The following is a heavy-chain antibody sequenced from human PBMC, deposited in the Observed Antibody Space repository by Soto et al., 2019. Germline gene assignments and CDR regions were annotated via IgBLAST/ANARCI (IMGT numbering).Heavy chain of an antibody. Sequence: EVQLLESGGGLVQPGGSLRLSCAASGFTFSSYAMSWVRQAPGKGLEWLAGITFRGDYTYYADSVKGRFTLSRDNSRNRLDLQMNSLKVEDTAIYYCAKLGTMGVFDNWGPGTLLTVSS. CDR1: GFTFSSYA. CDR3: AKLGTMGVFDN. J-gene: IGHJ4*02. CDR2: ITFRGDYT. V-gene: IGHV3-23*01. D-gene: IGHD1-26*01.